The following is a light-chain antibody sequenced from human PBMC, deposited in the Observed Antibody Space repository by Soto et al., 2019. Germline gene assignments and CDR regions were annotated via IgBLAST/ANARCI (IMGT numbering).Light chain of an antibody. CDR1: QSVSSSS. Sequence: ETVLTLSPGTLSLSPVERATLSCRASQSVSSSSLAWYQQRPGQAPRLLIYDASNRATGIPARFSGSGSGTDFTLTISSLEPEDFAVYYCQQRSNWPVTFGQGTRPEIK. V-gene: IGKV3D-20*02. J-gene: IGKJ5*01. CDR2: DAS. CDR3: QQRSNWPVT.